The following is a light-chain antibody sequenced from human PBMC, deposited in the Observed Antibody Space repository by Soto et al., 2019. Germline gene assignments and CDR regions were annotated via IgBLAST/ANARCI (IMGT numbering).Light chain of an antibody. CDR2: RNN. CDR1: SSNIGSNY. CDR3: AAWDDSLSVLYD. V-gene: IGLV1-47*01. J-gene: IGLJ1*01. Sequence: SVLTQPPSASGAPGQRVTISCSGSSSNIGSNYVYWYQQLPGTAPKLLIYRNNQRPSGVPDRFSGSKSGTSASLAISGLRSEVEADYYCAAWDDSLSVLYDFGTGTKVTVL.